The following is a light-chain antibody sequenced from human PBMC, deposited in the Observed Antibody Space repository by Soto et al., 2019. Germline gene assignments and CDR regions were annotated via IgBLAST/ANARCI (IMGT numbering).Light chain of an antibody. CDR1: SNEFGYFNY. J-gene: IGLJ1*01. Sequence: QSALTQAASVSGSPGQSIFISLTGNSNEFGYFNYVSWYQQHPGKAPKLMIYDVSNRPSGISNRFSGSKSGNTASLTISGLQAEDEAIYYCSSYTSSSILYVFGTATKVT. CDR2: DVS. V-gene: IGLV2-14*03. CDR3: SSYTSSSILYV.